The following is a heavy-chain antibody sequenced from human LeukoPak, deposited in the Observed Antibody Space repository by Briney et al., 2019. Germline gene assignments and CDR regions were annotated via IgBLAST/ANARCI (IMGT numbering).Heavy chain of an antibody. CDR3: AQNSSWYTYYFDY. CDR2: IYYSGST. V-gene: IGHV4-61*05. J-gene: IGHJ4*02. CDR1: GGSISSSNYY. D-gene: IGHD6-13*01. Sequence: RSSETLSLTCTVSGGSISSSNYYWGWIRQPPGKGLEWIGYIYYSGSTNYNPSLKSRVTISVDTSKNQFSLKLSSVTAADTAVYYCAQNSSWYTYYFDYWGQGTLVTVSS.